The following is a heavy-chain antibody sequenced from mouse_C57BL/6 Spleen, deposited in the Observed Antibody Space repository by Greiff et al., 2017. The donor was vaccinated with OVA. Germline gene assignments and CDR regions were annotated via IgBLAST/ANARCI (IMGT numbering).Heavy chain of an antibody. D-gene: IGHD1-1*01. Sequence: QVQLQQPGAELVKPGASVKLSCKASGYTFTSYWMQWVKQRPGQGLEWIGEIDPSDSYTNYNQKFKGKATLTVDTSASTAYMQLSSLTSEDSAVYYVATGSSQSLFDYWGKGTTRTVSA. CDR1: GYTFTSYW. V-gene: IGHV1-50*01. CDR3: ATGSSQSLFDY. J-gene: IGHJ2*01. CDR2: IDPSDSYT.